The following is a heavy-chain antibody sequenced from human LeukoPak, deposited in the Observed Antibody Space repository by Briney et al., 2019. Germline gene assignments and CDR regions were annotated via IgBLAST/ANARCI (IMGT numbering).Heavy chain of an antibody. Sequence: PGGSLRLSCAASGFTFSSYGMHWVRQAPGKGLEWVAVISYDGSNKYYADSVKGRFTISRDNSKNTLYLQMNSLRAEDTAVYYCARVRDPFGVVQNPHFDYWGQGTLVTVSS. V-gene: IGHV3-30*19. D-gene: IGHD3-3*01. J-gene: IGHJ4*02. CDR1: GFTFSSYG. CDR3: ARVRDPFGVVQNPHFDY. CDR2: ISYDGSNK.